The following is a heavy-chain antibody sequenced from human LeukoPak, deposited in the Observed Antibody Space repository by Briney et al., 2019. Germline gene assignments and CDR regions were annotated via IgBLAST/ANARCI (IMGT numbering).Heavy chain of an antibody. Sequence: GGSLRLSCAASGFTFSSYSMNWVRQAPGKGLEWVSSISSSSSYIYYADSVKGRFTISRDNAKNSLYLQMNSLRAEDTAVYYCARDLTNYDILTGYYAGGFFDYWGQGTLVTVSS. J-gene: IGHJ4*02. D-gene: IGHD3-9*01. CDR2: ISSSSSYI. CDR1: GFTFSSYS. CDR3: ARDLTNYDILTGYYAGGFFDY. V-gene: IGHV3-21*01.